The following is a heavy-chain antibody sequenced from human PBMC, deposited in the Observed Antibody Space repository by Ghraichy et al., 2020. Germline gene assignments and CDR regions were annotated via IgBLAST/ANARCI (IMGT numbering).Heavy chain of an antibody. CDR3: ARESVGVGFDP. J-gene: IGHJ5*02. CDR2: VYNSGSV. CDR1: GASVSSDFYY. D-gene: IGHD3-3*01. Sequence: SQTLSLTCNVPGASVSSDFYYWSWLRQPAGKGLEWIGRVYNSGSVSRNPSLKSRVTLSIDTSNNQFSLKLSSVTAADTAVYFCARESVGVGFDPWGQGTLVTVSS. V-gene: IGHV4-61*02.